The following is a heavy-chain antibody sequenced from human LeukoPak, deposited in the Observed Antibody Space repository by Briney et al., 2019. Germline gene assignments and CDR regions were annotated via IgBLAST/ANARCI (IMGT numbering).Heavy chain of an antibody. V-gene: IGHV4-34*01. CDR2: INHSGST. Sequence: GSLRLSCAASGFSFNNAWMSWVRQPPGKGLEWIGEINHSGSTTYNPSLKSRVTISVDMSKNQFSLKLSSVTAADTAIYYCARGRAPENWGQGTLVTVSS. CDR1: GFSFNNAW. J-gene: IGHJ4*02. CDR3: ARGRAPEN.